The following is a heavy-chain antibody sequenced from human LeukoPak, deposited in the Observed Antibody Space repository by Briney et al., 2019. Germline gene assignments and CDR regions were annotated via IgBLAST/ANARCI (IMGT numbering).Heavy chain of an antibody. V-gene: IGHV1-69*06. CDR3: ARAGWLQYYYFDY. D-gene: IGHD5-24*01. J-gene: IGHJ4*02. Sequence: ASVNVSCKASGDTFSNYAISWVRQAPGQGLEWMGGIIPIFGTAKYAQKFQGRVTITADTSTSTAYMELSSLRSEDTAVYYCARAGWLQYYYFDYWGQGTLVTVSS. CDR2: IIPIFGTA. CDR1: GDTFSNYA.